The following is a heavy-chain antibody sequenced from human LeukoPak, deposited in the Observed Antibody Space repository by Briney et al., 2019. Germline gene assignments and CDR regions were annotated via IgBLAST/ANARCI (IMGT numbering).Heavy chain of an antibody. CDR3: ASSARWLPNDY. D-gene: IGHD5-24*01. CDR2: INHSGST. J-gene: IGHJ4*02. V-gene: IGHV4-34*01. CDR1: GGSFSGYY. Sequence: SETLSLTCAVYGGSFSGYYWSWIRQPPGKGLEWIGEINHSGSTNYNPSLKSRVTISVDTSKNRFSLKLSSVTAADTAVYYCASSARWLPNDYWGQGTLVTVSS.